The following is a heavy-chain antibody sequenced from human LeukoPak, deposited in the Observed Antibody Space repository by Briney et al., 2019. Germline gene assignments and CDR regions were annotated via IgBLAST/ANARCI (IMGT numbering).Heavy chain of an antibody. CDR3: ASGSSWSVDY. D-gene: IGHD6-13*01. CDR1: GGTFNSYA. Sequence: GASVKVPCKASGGTFNSYASSWVRQAPGQGLEWMGRIIPILGIANYAQKFQGRVTITADKSTSTAYMELSSLRSEDTAVYYCASGSSWSVDYWGQGTLVTVSS. V-gene: IGHV1-69*04. J-gene: IGHJ4*02. CDR2: IIPILGIA.